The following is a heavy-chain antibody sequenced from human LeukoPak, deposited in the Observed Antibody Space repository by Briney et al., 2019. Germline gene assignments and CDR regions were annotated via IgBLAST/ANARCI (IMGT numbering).Heavy chain of an antibody. CDR2: IFHSGST. J-gene: IGHJ4*02. CDR1: GGSINNYY. V-gene: IGHV4-59*08. CDR3: ARRGDDTSGYYPF. Sequence: SGTLSLTCTVSGGSINNYYCSWLRQPPGQGLDWIGYIFHSGSTDYNPSLKRRVTISVDTSKNQFSLKLRSVTAADTAVYYCARRGDDTSGYYPFWGQGTLVTVSS. D-gene: IGHD3-22*01.